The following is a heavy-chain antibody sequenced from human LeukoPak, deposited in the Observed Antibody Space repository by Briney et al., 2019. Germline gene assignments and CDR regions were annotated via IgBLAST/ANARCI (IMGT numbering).Heavy chain of an antibody. CDR3: ARPNYDFWSGYNYYFDY. CDR1: GFIFSGAW. CDR2: INSDGSST. V-gene: IGHV3-74*01. D-gene: IGHD3-3*01. J-gene: IGHJ4*02. Sequence: PGGSLRLSCAASGFIFSGAWMNWVRQAPGKGLVWVSRINSDGSSTSYADSVKGRFTISRDNAKNTLYLQMNSLRAEDTAVYYCARPNYDFWSGYNYYFDYWGQGTLVTVSS.